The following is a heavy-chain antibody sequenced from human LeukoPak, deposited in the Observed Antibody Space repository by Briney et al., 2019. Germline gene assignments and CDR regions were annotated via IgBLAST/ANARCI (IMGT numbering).Heavy chain of an antibody. J-gene: IGHJ4*02. CDR2: INHSGST. D-gene: IGHD3-16*02. V-gene: IGHV4-34*01. Sequence: SETLSLTCAVYGGSFSGYYWSWIRQPPGKGLEWIGEINHSGSTNYNPSLESRVTISVDTSKNQVSLKLSSVTAADTAVYYCARGSTLYDYVWGSYRTGYYFDYWGQGTLVTVSS. CDR3: ARGSTLYDYVWGSYRTGYYFDY. CDR1: GGSFSGYY.